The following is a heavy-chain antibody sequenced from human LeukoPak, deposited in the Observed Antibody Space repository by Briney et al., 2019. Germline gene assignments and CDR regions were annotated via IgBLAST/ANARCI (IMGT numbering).Heavy chain of an antibody. CDR3: ARQIVGATGLDY. CDR1: GVTFSSYA. CDR2: ISGSGDST. V-gene: IGHV3-23*01. J-gene: IGHJ4*02. Sequence: GGSLRLSCEASGVTFSSYAMSWVRQAPGKGLEWVSAISGSGDSTYYADSVKGRFTISRDNAKDSLYLQMNSLRAEDTAVYYCARQIVGATGLDYWGQGTLVTVSS. D-gene: IGHD1-26*01.